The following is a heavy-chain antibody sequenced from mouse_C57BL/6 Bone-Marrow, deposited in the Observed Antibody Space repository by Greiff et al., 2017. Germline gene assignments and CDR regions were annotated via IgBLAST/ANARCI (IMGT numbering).Heavy chain of an antibody. V-gene: IGHV7-3*01. J-gene: IGHJ4*01. CDR3: ARSVYYGSSYNYAMDY. CDR2: IRNKANGYTT. Sequence: EVKLVESGGGLVQPGGSLSLSCAASGFTFTDYYMSWVRQPPGKALEWLGFIRNKANGYTTEYSASVKGRFTISRDNSQSILYLQMNALRAEDSATYYCARSVYYGSSYNYAMDYWGKGTSVTVSS. D-gene: IGHD1-1*01. CDR1: GFTFTDYY.